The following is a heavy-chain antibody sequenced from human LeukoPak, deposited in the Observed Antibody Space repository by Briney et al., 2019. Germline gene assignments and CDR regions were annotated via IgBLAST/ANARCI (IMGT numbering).Heavy chain of an antibody. Sequence: GGSLRLSCAASGFTVSDTYMSWVRQAPGRALEWVSIIYSEGNTYYTDSVKGRFTISRDNSKNTMYLQMNSLRVEDTAIYYCARAVLGVAGFWDCWGQGTLVTVSS. CDR3: ARAVLGVAGFWDC. V-gene: IGHV3-53*01. J-gene: IGHJ4*02. CDR1: GFTVSDTY. CDR2: IYSEGNT. D-gene: IGHD6-19*01.